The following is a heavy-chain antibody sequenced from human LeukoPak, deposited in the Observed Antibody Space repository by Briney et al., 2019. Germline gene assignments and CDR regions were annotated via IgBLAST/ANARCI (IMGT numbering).Heavy chain of an antibody. V-gene: IGHV3-30*18. CDR3: AKGLLLWFGAYGLDV. CDR2: ISFDGSNE. CDR1: GFTFSSYG. Sequence: GGSLRLSCAASGFTFSSYGMHWVRQAPGRGLEWEAFISFDGSNEYYADSVKGRFTISRDNSKNTVYLQMNSLRAEDTAVYYCAKGLLLWFGAYGLDVWGQGTTVTVSS. J-gene: IGHJ6*02. D-gene: IGHD3-10*01.